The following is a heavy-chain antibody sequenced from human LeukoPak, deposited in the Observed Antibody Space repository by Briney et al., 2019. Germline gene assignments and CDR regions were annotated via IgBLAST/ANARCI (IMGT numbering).Heavy chain of an antibody. J-gene: IGHJ1*01. CDR2: INSDGSST. V-gene: IGHV3-74*01. CDR1: GFTFSSYW. D-gene: IGHD3-22*01. CDR3: ARDQGSGYYLN. Sequence: GGSLRLSCAVSGFTFSSYWMHWVRQAPGKGLVWVSRINSDGSSTSYADSVKGRFTISRDNAKNTLYLQMNSLRAEDTAVYYCARDQGSGYYLNWGQGTLVTVSS.